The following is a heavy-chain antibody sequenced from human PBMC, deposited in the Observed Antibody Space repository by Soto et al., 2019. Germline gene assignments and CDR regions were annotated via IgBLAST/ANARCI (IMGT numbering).Heavy chain of an antibody. V-gene: IGHV4-34*01. CDR3: ARGMSSGWYGGWFDP. CDR2: INHSGST. Sequence: QVQLQQWGAGLLKPSETLSLTCAVYGGSFSGYYWSWIRQPPGKGLEWIGEINHSGSTNYNPSLKGRVTISVDTSKNQFSLKLSSVTAADTAVYYCARGMSSGWYGGWFDPWGQGTLVTVSS. CDR1: GGSFSGYY. D-gene: IGHD6-19*01. J-gene: IGHJ5*02.